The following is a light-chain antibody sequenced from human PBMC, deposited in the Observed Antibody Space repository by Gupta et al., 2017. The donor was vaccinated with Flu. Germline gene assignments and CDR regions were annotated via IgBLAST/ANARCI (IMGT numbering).Light chain of an antibody. Sequence: QSVLAQPPSASGPPAQRVTISCSGSSSNLGSNTVNWYQQVPGMAPKLLIYGNNQRPSGIPDRFSGSKSGTSASLAINGLQSEDEADYYCAAWDDSLNGHYVFGTGTKVTVL. CDR1: SSNLGSNT. CDR3: AAWDDSLNGHYV. V-gene: IGLV1-44*01. CDR2: GNN. J-gene: IGLJ1*01.